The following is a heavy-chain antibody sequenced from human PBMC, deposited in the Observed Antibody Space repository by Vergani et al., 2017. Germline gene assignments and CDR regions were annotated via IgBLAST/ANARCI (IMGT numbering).Heavy chain of an antibody. D-gene: IGHD3-22*01. Sequence: QVQLVESGGGVVQPGRSLRLSCAASGFTFSSYGMHWVRQAPGKGLEWVGVISYDGSNNYYADAVKGGFTISRDNSKNTLYLQMNSLRAEDTAVYYCAKPREYYYDSSGYAYWGQGTLVTVSS. CDR2: ISYDGSNN. J-gene: IGHJ4*02. CDR1: GFTFSSYG. CDR3: AKPREYYYDSSGYAY. V-gene: IGHV3-30*18.